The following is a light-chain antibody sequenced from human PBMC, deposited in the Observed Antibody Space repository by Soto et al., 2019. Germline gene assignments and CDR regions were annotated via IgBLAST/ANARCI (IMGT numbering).Light chain of an antibody. CDR1: SSDVGGYNY. CDR3: SSYTSISTV. Sequence: QSALTQPASVSGSPGQSITISCTGTSSDVGGYNYVSWYQQHPGKAPKLMIYEVSNRPSGVSNRFSGSKSGNTASLTISGLQAEDEADYYCSSYTSISTVFGGVTNLTVL. J-gene: IGLJ2*01. V-gene: IGLV2-14*01. CDR2: EVS.